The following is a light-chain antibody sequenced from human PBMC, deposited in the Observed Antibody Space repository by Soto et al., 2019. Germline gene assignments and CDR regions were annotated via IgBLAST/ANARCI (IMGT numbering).Light chain of an antibody. CDR1: QSVSIY. CDR2: DAS. CDR3: HQRKNCPPEIT. Sequence: DIVLTQSPATLSLSPGERATLSCRASQSVSIYLAWYQQKPGQAPRLLIFDASNMATGIPARFSGSGSGTDSTLTISSLRPEDVEVYYCHQRKNCPPEITFGQGTQLEIK. J-gene: IGKJ5*01. V-gene: IGKV3-11*01.